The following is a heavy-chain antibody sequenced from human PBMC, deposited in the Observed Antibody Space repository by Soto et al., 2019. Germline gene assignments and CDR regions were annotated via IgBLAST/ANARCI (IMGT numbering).Heavy chain of an antibody. V-gene: IGHV3-7*01. CDR3: ARVSPRYYDFWSGYHTFDY. CDR2: IKQDGSEK. J-gene: IGHJ4*02. Sequence: QSGGSLRLSCAASGFTFSSYWMSWVRQAPGKGPEWVANIKQDGSEKYYVDSVKGRFTISRDNAKNSLYLQMNSLTAEDTAVYYYARVSPRYYDFWSGYHTFDYWGQGTLVTVSS. D-gene: IGHD3-3*01. CDR1: GFTFSSYW.